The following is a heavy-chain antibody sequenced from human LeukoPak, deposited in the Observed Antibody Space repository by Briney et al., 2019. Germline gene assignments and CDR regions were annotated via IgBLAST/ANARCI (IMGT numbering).Heavy chain of an antibody. CDR3: AKARYCSGGTCPEGFDP. CDR1: GFTFSDYA. CDR2: ISYGGGNT. J-gene: IGHJ5*02. D-gene: IGHD2-15*01. Sequence: GGSLRLSCAASGFTFSDYAMNWVRQALGRGLEWVSTISYGGGNTYYADPMKGRFTISRDNSKNTLYLQMNSLRAEDTAIYYCAKARYCSGGTCPEGFDPWGQGTLVTVSS. V-gene: IGHV3-23*01.